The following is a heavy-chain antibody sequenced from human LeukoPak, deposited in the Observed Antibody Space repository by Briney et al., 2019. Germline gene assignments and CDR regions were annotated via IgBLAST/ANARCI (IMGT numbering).Heavy chain of an antibody. J-gene: IGHJ4*02. Sequence: GGSLRLSCAASGFSFSRYSFNWVRQAPGKGLEWVSSINTVSSYIYYADSLKGRFTISRDNAKNSVYLQMDGLRAEDSAVYYCARLRRNTDSSGFFYYYDYWGQGTLVTVSS. D-gene: IGHD3-22*01. CDR3: ARLRRNTDSSGFFYYYDY. CDR1: GFSFSRYS. CDR2: INTVSSYI. V-gene: IGHV3-21*06.